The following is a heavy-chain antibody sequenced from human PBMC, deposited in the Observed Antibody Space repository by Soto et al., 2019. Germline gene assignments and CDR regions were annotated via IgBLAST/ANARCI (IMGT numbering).Heavy chain of an antibody. CDR3: ARALRGYGGYAFDY. CDR1: GFTLNTYW. CDR2: MKQDGSEK. D-gene: IGHD5-12*01. V-gene: IGHV3-7*01. Sequence: EVQLVASGGGLVQPGGSLRLSCAASGFTLNTYWMTWVRQTPGKGLEWVANMKQDGSEKYYVDSVKGRFTISRDNAKNSLYLQMNSLRAEDTAVYYCARALRGYGGYAFDYWGQGTLVTVSS. J-gene: IGHJ4*02.